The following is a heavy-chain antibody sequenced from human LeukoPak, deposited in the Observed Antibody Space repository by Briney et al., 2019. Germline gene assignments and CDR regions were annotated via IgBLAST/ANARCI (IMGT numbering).Heavy chain of an antibody. V-gene: IGHV3-30*04. D-gene: IGHD6-19*01. CDR2: ISYDGSNK. CDR1: GFTFSSYA. Sequence: GGSLRLSCAASGFTFSSYAMHWVRQAPGKGLEWVAVISYDGSNKYYADSVKGRFTISRDNSKNTLYLQMNSLRAEDTAVYYCAKGDIAVAGPFDYWGQGTLVTVSS. J-gene: IGHJ4*02. CDR3: AKGDIAVAGPFDY.